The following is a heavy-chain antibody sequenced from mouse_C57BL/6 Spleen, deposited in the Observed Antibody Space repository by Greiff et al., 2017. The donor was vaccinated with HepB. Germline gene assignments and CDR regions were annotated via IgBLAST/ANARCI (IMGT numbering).Heavy chain of an antibody. CDR3: ATYDGYYDRFAY. CDR2: IHPNSGST. J-gene: IGHJ3*01. Sequence: QVQLQQSGAELVKPGASVKLSCKASGYTFTSYWMHWVKQRPGQGLEWIGMIHPNSGSTNYNEKFKSKATLTVDKSSSTAYMQLSSLTSEDSAVYYCATYDGYYDRFAYWGQGTLVTVSA. D-gene: IGHD2-3*01. V-gene: IGHV1-64*01. CDR1: GYTFTSYW.